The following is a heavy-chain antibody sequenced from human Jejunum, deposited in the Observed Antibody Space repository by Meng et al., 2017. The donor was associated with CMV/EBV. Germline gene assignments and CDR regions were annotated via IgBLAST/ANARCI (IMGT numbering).Heavy chain of an antibody. D-gene: IGHD2-2*01. CDR2: LYSGGGSL. V-gene: IGHV3-23*03. Sequence: TFAMSWVRRAPGRGLEWVAVLYSGGGSLYYEDSVKGRFTISTADSRNTLYLQMNSLRADDTAVYYCANSVRSMDQLLIPPAFDAWGQGTMVTVSS. J-gene: IGHJ3*01. CDR1: TFA. CDR3: ANSVRSMDQLLIPPAFDA.